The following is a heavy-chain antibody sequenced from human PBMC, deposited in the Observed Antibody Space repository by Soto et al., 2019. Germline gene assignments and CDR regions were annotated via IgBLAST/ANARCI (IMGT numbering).Heavy chain of an antibody. J-gene: IGHJ6*02. CDR2: ISGSGGST. Sequence: PGGSLRLSCAASGFTFSSYAMSWVRQAPGKGLEWVSAISGSGGSTYYADSVKGRFTISRDNSKNTLYLQMNSLRAEDTAVYYCAKDGALXRYFDCLYPPYYYGMDVWGQGTTVTVSS. V-gene: IGHV3-23*01. D-gene: IGHD3-9*01. CDR3: AKDGALXRYFDCLYPPYYYGMDV. CDR1: GFTFSSYA.